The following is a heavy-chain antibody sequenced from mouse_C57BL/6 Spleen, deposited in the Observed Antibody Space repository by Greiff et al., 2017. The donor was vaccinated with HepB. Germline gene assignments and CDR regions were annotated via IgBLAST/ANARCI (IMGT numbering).Heavy chain of an antibody. CDR2: IYPSDSET. Sequence: QVQLQQPGAELVRPGSSVKLSCKASGYTFTSYWMDWVKQRPGQGLEWIGNIYPSDSETHYNQKFKDKATLTVDKSSSTAYMQLSSLTSEDSAVYYCAREGLYYYGSRRYFDVWGTGTTVTVSS. V-gene: IGHV1-61*01. J-gene: IGHJ1*03. D-gene: IGHD1-1*01. CDR3: AREGLYYYGSRRYFDV. CDR1: GYTFTSYW.